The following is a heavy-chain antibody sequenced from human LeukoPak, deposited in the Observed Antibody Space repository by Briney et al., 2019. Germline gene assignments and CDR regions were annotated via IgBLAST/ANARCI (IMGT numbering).Heavy chain of an antibody. CDR1: GGSISRSY. CDR2: IYYRGST. Sequence: PSETLSLTCSVSGGSISRSYWSWIRQPPGKGLEWIGYIYYRGSTSYNPSLQSRVTISIDTSKNQFSLKLSSVTAADTAVYYCARGYSRLNWFDPWGQGTLVTVSS. CDR3: ARGYSRLNWFDP. V-gene: IGHV4-59*01. D-gene: IGHD6-13*01. J-gene: IGHJ5*02.